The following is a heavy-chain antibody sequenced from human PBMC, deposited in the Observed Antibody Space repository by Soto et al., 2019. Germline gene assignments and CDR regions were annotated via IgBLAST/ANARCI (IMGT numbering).Heavy chain of an antibody. CDR3: AKEYYDFWSGLGWYYFDY. CDR2: ISGSGGST. Sequence: PGGSLRLSYAASGFTFSSYVMSWVRQAPGKGLEWVSAISGSGGSTYYADSVKGRFTISRDNSKNTLYLQMNSLRAEDTAVYYCAKEYYDFWSGLGWYYFDYWGQGTLVTVSS. J-gene: IGHJ4*02. CDR1: GFTFSSYV. V-gene: IGHV3-23*01. D-gene: IGHD3-3*01.